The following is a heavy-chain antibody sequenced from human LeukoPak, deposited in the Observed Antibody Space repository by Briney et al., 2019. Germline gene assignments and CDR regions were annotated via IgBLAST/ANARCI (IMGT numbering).Heavy chain of an antibody. V-gene: IGHV4-59*01. CDR2: IYYSGST. CDR3: ARDLGYSYGYVY. CDR1: GGSISSYY. D-gene: IGHD5-18*01. Sequence: SETLSLTCTVFGGSISSYYWSWIRQPPGKGLEWIGYIYYSGSTNYNPSLKSRVTISVDTSKNQFSLKLSSVTAADTAVYYCARDLGYSYGYVYWGQGTLVTVSS. J-gene: IGHJ4*02.